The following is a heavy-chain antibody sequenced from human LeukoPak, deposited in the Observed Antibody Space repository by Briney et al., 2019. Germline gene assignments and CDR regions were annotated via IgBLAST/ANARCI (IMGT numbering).Heavy chain of an antibody. V-gene: IGHV3-23*01. CDR2: ISGSGGST. D-gene: IGHD1-26*01. J-gene: IGHJ5*02. CDR3: AKGSIYSGSYAEYNWFDP. Sequence: GGSLRLSCAASGFTFSSHAMSWVRQAPGKGLEWVSAISGSGGSTYYADSVKGRFTISRDNYKNTLYLQMNSLRAEDTAVYYCAKGSIYSGSYAEYNWFDPWGQGTLVTVSS. CDR1: GFTFSSHA.